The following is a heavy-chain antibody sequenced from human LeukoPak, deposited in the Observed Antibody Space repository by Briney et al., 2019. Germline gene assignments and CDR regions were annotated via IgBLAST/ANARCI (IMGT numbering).Heavy chain of an antibody. CDR1: GFTFGDYA. D-gene: IGHD4-17*01. J-gene: IGHJ4*02. V-gene: IGHV3-53*01. Sequence: GGSLRLSCTASGFTFGDYAMSWVRQAPGKGLEWVSVIYSGGSTYYADSVKGRFTISRDNSKNTLYLQMNSLRAEDTAVYYCARARGGDYYFDYWGQGTLVTVSS. CDR2: IYSGGST. CDR3: ARARGGDYYFDY.